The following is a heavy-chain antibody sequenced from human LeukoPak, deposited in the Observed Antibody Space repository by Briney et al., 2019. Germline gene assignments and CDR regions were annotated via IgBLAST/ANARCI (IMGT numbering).Heavy chain of an antibody. J-gene: IGHJ4*02. CDR1: GFTFSSYG. D-gene: IGHD3-22*01. V-gene: IGHV3-23*01. Sequence: GGSLRLSCAASGFTFSSYGMSWVRQAPGKGLEWVSAISGSGGSTYYADSVKGRFTISRDNSKNTLYLQMNSLRAEDTAVYYCAKAEYYDSSGDYYFDYWGQGTLVTVSS. CDR3: AKAEYYDSSGDYYFDY. CDR2: ISGSGGST.